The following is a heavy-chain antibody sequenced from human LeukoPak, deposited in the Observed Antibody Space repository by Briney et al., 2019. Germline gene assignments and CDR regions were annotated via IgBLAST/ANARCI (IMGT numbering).Heavy chain of an antibody. V-gene: IGHV3-7*01. J-gene: IGHJ4*02. D-gene: IGHD7-27*01. CDR1: GFTFSNYW. CDR2: IKPDGSEK. CDR3: ARDYVWGSSESDY. Sequence: GGSLRLSCTASGFTFSNYWMMWVRQTPGKGLEWVGNIKPDGSEKYYVDSVKGRFTISRDNAKNSLFLQMSSLRVEDTAIYYCARDYVWGSSESDYWGQGTLVTVSS.